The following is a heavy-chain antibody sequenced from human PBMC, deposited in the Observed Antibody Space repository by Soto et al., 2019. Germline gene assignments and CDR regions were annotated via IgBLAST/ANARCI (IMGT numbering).Heavy chain of an antibody. Sequence: EVQLVESGGGLILPGGSLRLSCAASGFTFNTHWMHWVRQAPGKGLVWVSRINSDGSITDYADSVKGRFSISRDNPRNTLYLQRHSLSPEDTAVYSCARAMTTVGAAAKGDFWGQGTLVTVSS. D-gene: IGHD1-26*01. V-gene: IGHV3-74*01. CDR3: ARAMTTVGAAAKGDF. CDR1: GFTFNTHW. J-gene: IGHJ4*02. CDR2: INSDGSIT.